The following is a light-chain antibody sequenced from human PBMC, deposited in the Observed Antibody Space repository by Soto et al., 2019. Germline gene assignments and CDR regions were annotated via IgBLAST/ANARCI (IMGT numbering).Light chain of an antibody. CDR1: QSVSSY. CDR2: DAS. CDR3: LQQYSWPGT. V-gene: IGKV3-11*01. J-gene: IGKJ1*01. Sequence: DIVLTQSPGTLSMSPGERAALSCRASQSVSSYLAWYQQKPGQAPRLLIYDASNRATGIPARFSGSGSGTDFTLTITSLQPEDFATYYCLQQYSWPGTFGQGTKV.